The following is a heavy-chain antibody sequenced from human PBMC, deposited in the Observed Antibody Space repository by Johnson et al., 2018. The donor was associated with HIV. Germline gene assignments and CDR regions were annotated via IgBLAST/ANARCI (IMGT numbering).Heavy chain of an antibody. J-gene: IGHJ3*02. V-gene: IGHV3-30-3*01. CDR1: GFSFSDSA. CDR3: AKVLYESSGYYFDAFDI. Sequence: VQLVESGGGVVQPGRSLRLSCAASGFSFSDSAMHWVRQAPGKGLEWVAVISFVGSPIYYANSVEGRFTISRDNSKNTLYLQMSSLTAEDTADYYCAKVLYESSGYYFDAFDIWGQGTTVTVSS. CDR2: ISFVGSPI. D-gene: IGHD3-22*01.